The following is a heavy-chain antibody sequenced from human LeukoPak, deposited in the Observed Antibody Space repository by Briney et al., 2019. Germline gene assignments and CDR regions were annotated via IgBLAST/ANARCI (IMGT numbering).Heavy chain of an antibody. J-gene: IGHJ3*01. D-gene: IGHD6-19*01. V-gene: IGHV3-7*01. CDR3: ARRQWTAFDF. CDR2: IKPDGNER. CDR1: GFTFNTYW. Sequence: GGSLRLTCAASGFTFNTYWISWVRQAPGKGLQWVANIKPDGNERYYVDYVKGRFTISRDNARSSLYLQMDSLRVEDTAIYYCARRQWTAFDFWGQGTMVTVSS.